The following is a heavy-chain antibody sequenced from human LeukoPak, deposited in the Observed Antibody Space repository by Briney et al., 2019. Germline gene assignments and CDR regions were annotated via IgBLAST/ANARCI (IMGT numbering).Heavy chain of an antibody. CDR1: GFTFSIAW. Sequence: GGSLVLSCAASGFTFSIAWMSWVRQAPGKGLEWVGRIRSRTDGRTTDYAAPVKGRFTVSRDDSKKTLFLQMNSLKIEDTALYYCTTQWGEAPLNYWGQGTLVTVSS. V-gene: IGHV3-15*01. CDR2: IRSRTDGRTT. J-gene: IGHJ4*02. D-gene: IGHD3-16*01. CDR3: TTQWGEAPLNY.